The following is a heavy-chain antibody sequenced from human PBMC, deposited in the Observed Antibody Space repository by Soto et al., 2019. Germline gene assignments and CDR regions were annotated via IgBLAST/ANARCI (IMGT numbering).Heavy chain of an antibody. CDR1: GGSISSYY. V-gene: IGHV4-4*07. D-gene: IGHD3-10*01. CDR2: IYTSEST. Sequence: SETLSLTCTVSGGSISSYYWSWIRQPAGKGLEWIGRIYTSESTNYNPSLKSRVTMSVDTSKNQFSLKLSSVTAADTAVYYCARSGSGSGSYYRNWLDPWGQGTLVTVSS. CDR3: ARSGSGSGSYYRNWLDP. J-gene: IGHJ5*02.